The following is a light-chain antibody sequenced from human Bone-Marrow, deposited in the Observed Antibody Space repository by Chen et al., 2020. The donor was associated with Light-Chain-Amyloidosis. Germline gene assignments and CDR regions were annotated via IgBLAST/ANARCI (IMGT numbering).Light chain of an antibody. J-gene: IGLJ3*02. CDR3: QVWDRSSDRPV. CDR2: DDS. Sequence: SYVLTQPSSVSVAPGQTAPIACGGNNIGSTSVHWYQQTPGQAPLLVVYDDSDRPSGIPERLSGSNSGNTATLTISRVEAWDEADYYCQVWDRSSDRPVFGGGTKLTVL. V-gene: IGLV3-21*02. CDR1: NIGSTS.